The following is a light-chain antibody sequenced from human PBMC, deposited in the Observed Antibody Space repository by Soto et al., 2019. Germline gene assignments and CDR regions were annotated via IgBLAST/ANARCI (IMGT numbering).Light chain of an antibody. CDR3: QQYNNWPLLT. Sequence: EIVMTQSPATLSVSPGERATLSCRASQSVSSNLAWYQQKLGQGPRLLIYAASTRATGIPDRFSGSGSGTELTLTISSLQYEDFAIYYCQQYNNWPLLTFGGGTKVEIK. CDR1: QSVSSN. V-gene: IGKV3-15*01. CDR2: AAS. J-gene: IGKJ4*01.